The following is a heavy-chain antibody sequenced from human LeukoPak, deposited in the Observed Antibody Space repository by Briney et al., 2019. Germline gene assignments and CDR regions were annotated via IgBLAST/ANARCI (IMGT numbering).Heavy chain of an antibody. CDR1: GFTFSSYA. CDR2: ISGSGGST. CDR3: ARDGVGYCSSTSCYNWFDP. V-gene: IGHV3-23*01. Sequence: GGSLRLSCAASGFTFSSYAMSWVRQAPGKGLEWVSAISGSGGSTYYADSVKGRFTISRDNAKNSLYLQMNSLRAEDTAVYYCARDGVGYCSSTSCYNWFDPWGQGTLVTVSS. D-gene: IGHD2-2*01. J-gene: IGHJ5*02.